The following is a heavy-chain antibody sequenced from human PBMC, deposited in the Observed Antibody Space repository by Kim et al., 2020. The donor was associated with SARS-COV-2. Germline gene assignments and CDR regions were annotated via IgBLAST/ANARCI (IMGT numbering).Heavy chain of an antibody. CDR3: ARDLWYGSGSYYYYYYYGMDV. J-gene: IGHJ6*02. D-gene: IGHD3-10*01. V-gene: IGHV4-4*07. CDR2: IYTSGST. CDR1: GGSISSYY. Sequence: SETLSLTCTVSGGSISSYYWSWIRQPAGKGLEWIGRIYTSGSTNYNPSLKSRVTMSVDTSKNQFSPKLSSVTAADTAVYYCARDLWYGSGSYYYYYYYGMDVWGQGTTVTVSS.